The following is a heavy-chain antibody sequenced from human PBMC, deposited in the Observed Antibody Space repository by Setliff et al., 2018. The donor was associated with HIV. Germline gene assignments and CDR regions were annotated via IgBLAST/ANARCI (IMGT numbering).Heavy chain of an antibody. J-gene: IGHJ5*02. Sequence: PGGSLRLSCAASGFSFSSYWMTWVRQAPGKGLEWVANIKQDGSEKYYVDSVTGRFTISRDNAKKSLYLQMDSLRAEDTAVYYCARTQYYYDSSGLFGWFDPWGQGTLVTVSS. CDR1: GFSFSSYW. V-gene: IGHV3-7*01. D-gene: IGHD3-22*01. CDR2: IKQDGSEK. CDR3: ARTQYYYDSSGLFGWFDP.